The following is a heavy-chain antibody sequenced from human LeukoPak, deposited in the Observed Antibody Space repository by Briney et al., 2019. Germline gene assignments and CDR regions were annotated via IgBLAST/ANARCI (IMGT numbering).Heavy chain of an antibody. J-gene: IGHJ4*02. D-gene: IGHD3-16*02. CDR1: GGSISSPTYY. CDR3: ARLGGYHDPPDY. CDR2: IHYSGST. V-gene: IGHV4-39*01. Sequence: SETLSLTCTVSGGSISSPTYYWAWIHQPPGKGLEWIRTIHYSGSTYDNPSLKSRFTISVDTSKNQFFLKLSSVTAADTAVYYCARLGGYHDPPDYWGQGTLVTVSS.